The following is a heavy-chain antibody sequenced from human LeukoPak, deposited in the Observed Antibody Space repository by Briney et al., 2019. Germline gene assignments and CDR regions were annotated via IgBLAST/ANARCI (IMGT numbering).Heavy chain of an antibody. CDR2: IYYSGST. CDR3: ARPENGGYDC. Sequence: SETLSLTCTVSGGSISSSSYYWGWIRQPPGKGLGWIGSIYYSGSTYYNPSLKSRVTISVDTSKNQFSLKLSSVTAADTAVYYCARPENGGYDCWGQGTLVTVSS. CDR1: GGSISSSSYY. J-gene: IGHJ4*02. D-gene: IGHD5-12*01. V-gene: IGHV4-39*01.